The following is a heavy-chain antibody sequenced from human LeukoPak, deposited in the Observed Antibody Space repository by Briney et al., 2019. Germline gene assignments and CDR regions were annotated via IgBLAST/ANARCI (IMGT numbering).Heavy chain of an antibody. D-gene: IGHD3-22*01. Sequence: PSETLSLTGAVSGGSISSGGYSWSWIRQPPGKGLAWLGYIYHSGSIYYNPSLKSRVTISVDRSKNQISLKLSSVTAADTAVYYCARGDSSGYYQNWFDPWGQGTLVTVSS. CDR3: ARGDSSGYYQNWFDP. V-gene: IGHV4-30-2*01. J-gene: IGHJ5*02. CDR2: IYHSGSI. CDR1: GGSISSGGYS.